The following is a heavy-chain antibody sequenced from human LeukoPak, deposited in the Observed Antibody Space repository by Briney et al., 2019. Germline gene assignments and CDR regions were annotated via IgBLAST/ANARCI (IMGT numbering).Heavy chain of an antibody. Sequence: PGRSLRLSCAASGFTFSSYAMHWVRQAPGKGLEWVAVISYDGSNKYYADSVKGRFTISRDNSKNTLYLQMNSLRAEDTAVYYCARDPSVTTSDYFDYWGQGTLVTVSS. J-gene: IGHJ4*02. D-gene: IGHD4-17*01. CDR3: ARDPSVTTSDYFDY. CDR1: GFTFSSYA. CDR2: ISYDGSNK. V-gene: IGHV3-30-3*01.